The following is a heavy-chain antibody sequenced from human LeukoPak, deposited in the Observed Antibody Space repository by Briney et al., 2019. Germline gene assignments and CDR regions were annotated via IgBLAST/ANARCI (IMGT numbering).Heavy chain of an antibody. CDR2: INTDGSST. CDR1: GFTFSSYW. V-gene: IGHV3-74*01. D-gene: IGHD5-18*01. Sequence: GGSLRLTCAASGFTFSSYWMHWVRQAPGKGLVWVSRINTDGSSTNYADSVKGRFTISRDNAKNTLYLQVDSLRAEDTAVYYCARGRHLYSYAYDYYMDVWGKGTTVTISS. CDR3: ARGRHLYSYAYDYYMDV. J-gene: IGHJ6*03.